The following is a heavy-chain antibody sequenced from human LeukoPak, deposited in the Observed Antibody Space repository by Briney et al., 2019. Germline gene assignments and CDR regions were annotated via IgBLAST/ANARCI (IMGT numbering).Heavy chain of an antibody. V-gene: IGHV4-31*03. CDR2: TYYSGTT. D-gene: IGHD3-10*01. Sequence: PSETLSLTCTVSGGSISNGGDYWGWLRQYHGKGWEWLGYTYYSGTTYYNPSLKSRLTISVDTSKNQFSLELSPVTAADTAVYYCARDRSRVYSDYWGEGTLVTVPS. J-gene: IGHJ4*02. CDR3: ARDRSRVYSDY. CDR1: GGSISNGGDY.